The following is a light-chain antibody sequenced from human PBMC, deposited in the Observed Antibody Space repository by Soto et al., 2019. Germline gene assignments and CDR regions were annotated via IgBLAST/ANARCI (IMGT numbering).Light chain of an antibody. Sequence: DVVMTQSPLSLPVTLGQPASISCRSSQRLVHSDGNTYLNWFQQRPGQSPRRLIYQVSNRDSGVPDRFSGSGSGTDFTLKISRVGAEDVGFYYCMQALQTPRTFGGGTKVDIX. CDR3: MQALQTPRT. J-gene: IGKJ4*01. V-gene: IGKV2-30*02. CDR1: QRLVHSDGNTY. CDR2: QVS.